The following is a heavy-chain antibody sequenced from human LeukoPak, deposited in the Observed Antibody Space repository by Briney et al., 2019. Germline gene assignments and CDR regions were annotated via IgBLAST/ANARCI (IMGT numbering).Heavy chain of an antibody. CDR1: GGSISSYY. CDR3: ARRRQWLSKKLDY. Sequence: SETLSLTCTVSGGSISSYYWSWIRQPPGKGLEWIGEINHSGSTNYNPSLKSRVTISVDTSKNQFSLKLSSVTAADTAVYYCARRRQWLSKKLDYWGQGTLVTVSS. CDR2: INHSGST. V-gene: IGHV4-34*01. J-gene: IGHJ4*02. D-gene: IGHD3-22*01.